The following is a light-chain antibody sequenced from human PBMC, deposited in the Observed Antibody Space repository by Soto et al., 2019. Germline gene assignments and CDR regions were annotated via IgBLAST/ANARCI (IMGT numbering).Light chain of an antibody. Sequence: QSVLTQPPSASGSPGQSVTISCTGPSSDVGGYNYVSWYQQHPGKAPKLMIYEVSKRPSGVPDRFSGSKSGNTASLTVSGLQAEDEADYYCSSYAGSNNVFGTGTKLTVL. CDR1: SSDVGGYNY. V-gene: IGLV2-8*01. CDR3: SSYAGSNNV. CDR2: EVS. J-gene: IGLJ1*01.